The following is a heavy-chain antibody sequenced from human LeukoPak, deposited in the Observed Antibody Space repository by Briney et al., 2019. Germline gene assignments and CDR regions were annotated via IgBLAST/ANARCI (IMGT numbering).Heavy chain of an antibody. CDR3: ARSGGTAIGNYERATFDY. CDR1: GDSVSSNSAA. D-gene: IGHD1-7*01. CDR2: TFSRSKWYN. J-gene: IGHJ4*02. Sequence: SQTLSLTCDISGDSVSSNSAAWNWIRQSPSRGLEWLGRTFSRSKWYNEYEVSLKSRLTIHADTSKNHFSLQLNSVTPEDTAVYYCARSGGTAIGNYERATFDYWGQGTLVTVSS. V-gene: IGHV6-1*01.